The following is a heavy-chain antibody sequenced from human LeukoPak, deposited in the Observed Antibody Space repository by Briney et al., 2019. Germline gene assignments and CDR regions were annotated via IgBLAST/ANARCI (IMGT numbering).Heavy chain of an antibody. V-gene: IGHV3-33*01. Sequence: GGSLRLSCAASGFTFSSYGMHWVRQAPGKGLEWVAVIWYDGSNKYYADSVKGRFTISRDNSKDTLYLQMNSLRAEDTAVYYCARAGDIVVVVAATDPSWFDPWGQGTLVTVSS. CDR1: GFTFSSYG. J-gene: IGHJ5*02. CDR3: ARAGDIVVVVAATDPSWFDP. D-gene: IGHD2-15*01. CDR2: IWYDGSNK.